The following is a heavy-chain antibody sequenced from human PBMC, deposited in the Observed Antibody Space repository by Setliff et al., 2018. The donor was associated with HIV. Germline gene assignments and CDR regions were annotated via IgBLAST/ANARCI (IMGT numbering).Heavy chain of an antibody. V-gene: IGHV4-59*08. Sequence: PSETLSLTCTVSGGSISNYYWSWIRQPPGKGLEWIAYIYYSGSTNYNPSLKSRVTISVDTSKNQFSLKLSSVTAADTAVYYCARAYNVYDYRFDSSGYDYWGQGTLVTVSS. J-gene: IGHJ4*02. D-gene: IGHD3-22*01. CDR1: GGSISNYY. CDR2: IYYSGST. CDR3: ARAYNVYDYRFDSSGYDY.